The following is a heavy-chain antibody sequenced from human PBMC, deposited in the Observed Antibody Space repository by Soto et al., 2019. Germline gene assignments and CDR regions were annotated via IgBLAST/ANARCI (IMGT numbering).Heavy chain of an antibody. CDR1: GGTFSSYA. Sequence: SVKVSCKASGGTFSSYAISWVRQAPGQGLEWMGGIIPIFGTANYAQKFQGRVTITADESTSTAYMELSSLRSEDTAVYYCARLRRGSSGYHDAFDIWGQGTMVTVSS. D-gene: IGHD3-22*01. CDR2: IIPIFGTA. J-gene: IGHJ3*02. CDR3: ARLRRGSSGYHDAFDI. V-gene: IGHV1-69*13.